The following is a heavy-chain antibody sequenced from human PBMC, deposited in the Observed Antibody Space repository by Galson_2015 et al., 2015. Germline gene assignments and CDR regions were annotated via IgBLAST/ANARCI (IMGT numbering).Heavy chain of an antibody. CDR3: ARARPFDSGSPRAFDI. J-gene: IGHJ3*02. D-gene: IGHD3-10*01. V-gene: IGHV7-4-1*02. Sequence: SVKVSCKASGYTFTRYAMNWVRQAPGQGLEWMGWINTNTGNPTYAQGFTGRFVSSLDTSVSTAYLQISSLKTEDTAVYYCARARPFDSGSPRAFDIWGQGTMVTVSS. CDR1: GYTFTRYA. CDR2: INTNTGNP.